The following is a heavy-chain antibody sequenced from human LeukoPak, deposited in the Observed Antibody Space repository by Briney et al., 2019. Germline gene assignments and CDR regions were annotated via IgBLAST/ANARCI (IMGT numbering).Heavy chain of an antibody. V-gene: IGHV3-30*02. CDR2: IRYDGSNK. Sequence: GGSLRLSCAASGFTVSSNEMSWVRQAPGKGLEWVAFIRYDGSNKYYADSVKGRFTISRDNSKNTLYLQVNSLRAEDTAVYYCAKSPRGVIYWYFDLWGRGTLVTVSS. D-gene: IGHD3-10*01. CDR3: AKSPRGVIYWYFDL. J-gene: IGHJ2*01. CDR1: GFTVSSNE.